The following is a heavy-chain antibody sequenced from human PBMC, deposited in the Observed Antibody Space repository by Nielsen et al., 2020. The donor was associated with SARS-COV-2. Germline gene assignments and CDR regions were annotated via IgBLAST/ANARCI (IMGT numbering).Heavy chain of an antibody. CDR1: GFTFDDYA. J-gene: IGHJ4*02. CDR2: ISWNSGSI. D-gene: IGHD2-15*01. Sequence: GGSLRLSCAASGFTFDDYAMHWVRQAPGKGLEWVSGISWNSGSIGYADSVKGRLTISRDNAKNSLYLQMNSLRAEDTALYYCARGVRGFSNVLDYWGQGTLVTVSS. CDR3: ARGVRGFSNVLDY. V-gene: IGHV3-9*01.